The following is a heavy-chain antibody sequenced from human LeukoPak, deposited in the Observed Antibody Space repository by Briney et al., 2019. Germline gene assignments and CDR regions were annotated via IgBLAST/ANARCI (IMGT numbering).Heavy chain of an antibody. V-gene: IGHV1-18*01. CDR1: GYTFSSYG. CDR3: ARDTLKNIVVVTFQRGFDP. Sequence: ASVKVSCKASGYTFSSYGVNWVRQAPGLGLEWMGWISIYSGNTNYAQKFQGRVTMTTDTSTRTVYMELRGLRFDDTAVYYCARDTLKNIVVVTFQRGFDPWGQGTLVTVSS. D-gene: IGHD2-21*02. J-gene: IGHJ5*02. CDR2: ISIYSGNT.